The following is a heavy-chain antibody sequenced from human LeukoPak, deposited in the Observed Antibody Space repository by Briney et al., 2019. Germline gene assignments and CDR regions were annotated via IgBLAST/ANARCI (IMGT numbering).Heavy chain of an antibody. Sequence: SQTLSLTCTVSGNSISGNYYWNWIRQPAGKGLEWIGRIFTSGNTNYNSSLKSRVTISVDTSKNQFSLKLSSVTAADTAVYYCARDSDYENWFDPWGQGTLVTVSS. CDR2: IFTSGNT. J-gene: IGHJ5*02. D-gene: IGHD3-16*01. V-gene: IGHV4-61*02. CDR3: ARDSDYENWFDP. CDR1: GNSISGNYY.